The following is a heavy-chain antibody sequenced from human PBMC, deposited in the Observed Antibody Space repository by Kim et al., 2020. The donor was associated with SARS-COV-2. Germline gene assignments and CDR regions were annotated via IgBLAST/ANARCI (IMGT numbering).Heavy chain of an antibody. J-gene: IGHJ4*02. CDR2: IKQDGSEN. CDR3: ARNLSPKLLWFGESRMTYYFDY. Sequence: GGSLRLSCAASRFTFSSYWMSWVRQAPGKGLEWVASIKQDGSENYYVNSGTGGFTISRDNAKNSLFLQMNSLRAEDTAVYYCARNLSPKLLWFGESRMTYYFDYWGQGTLVTVSS. D-gene: IGHD3-10*01. CDR1: RFTFSSYW. V-gene: IGHV3-7*05.